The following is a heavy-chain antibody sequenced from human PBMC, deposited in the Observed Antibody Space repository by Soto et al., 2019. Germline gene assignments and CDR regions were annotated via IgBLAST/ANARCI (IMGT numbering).Heavy chain of an antibody. Sequence: GASVKVSCKASGGTFSSYAISWVRQAPVQGLEWMGWIIPIFGTANYAQKFQGRVTITADESTSTAYMGLSSLRSEDTAVYYCARDLSGGSAGRDYWGQGTLVTVSS. D-gene: IGHD2-15*01. V-gene: IGHV1-69*13. J-gene: IGHJ4*02. CDR3: ARDLSGGSAGRDY. CDR1: GGTFSSYA. CDR2: IIPIFGTA.